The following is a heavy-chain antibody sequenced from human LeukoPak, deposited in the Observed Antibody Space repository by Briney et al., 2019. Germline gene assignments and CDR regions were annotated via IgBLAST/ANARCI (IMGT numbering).Heavy chain of an antibody. CDR3: ARDGMATIDT. D-gene: IGHD5-24*01. CDR1: GGSISSGSYY. Sequence: PSETLSLTCTVSGGSISSGSYYWSWIWQPAGKGLEWIGRIYTSGSTNYNPSLKSRVTISVDTSKNQFSLKLSSVTAADTAVYYCARDGMATIDTWGQGTLVTVSS. J-gene: IGHJ5*02. V-gene: IGHV4-61*02. CDR2: IYTSGST.